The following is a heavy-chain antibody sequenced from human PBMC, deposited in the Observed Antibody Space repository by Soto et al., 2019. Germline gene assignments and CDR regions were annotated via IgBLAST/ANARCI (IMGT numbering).Heavy chain of an antibody. CDR3: AREWIATRSHFDS. V-gene: IGHV1-69*06. J-gene: IGHJ4*02. D-gene: IGHD6-6*01. Sequence: PGASVKVSCKASGGTVGSYSINWVRQAPGQGLEWMGGIIPIFGTTNYAQKFQDRVTITADKSTNTAYMELSTLRSEDTAVYYCAREWIATRSHFDSWGQGTLVTVSS. CDR2: IIPIFGTT. CDR1: GGTVGSYS.